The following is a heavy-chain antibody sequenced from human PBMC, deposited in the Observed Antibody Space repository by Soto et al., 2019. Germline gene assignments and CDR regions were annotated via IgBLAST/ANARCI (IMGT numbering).Heavy chain of an antibody. V-gene: IGHV1-69*06. D-gene: IGHD6-13*01. CDR2: IIPIFGTA. Sequence: ASVKVSCKASGGTFSSYAISWVRQAPGQGLGWMGGIIPIFGTANYAQKFQGRVTITADKSTSTAYMELSSLRSEDTAVYYCARHSSSWYYYGMEVWGQETTVTAAS. CDR3: ARHSSSWYYYGMEV. CDR1: GGTFSSYA. J-gene: IGHJ6*02.